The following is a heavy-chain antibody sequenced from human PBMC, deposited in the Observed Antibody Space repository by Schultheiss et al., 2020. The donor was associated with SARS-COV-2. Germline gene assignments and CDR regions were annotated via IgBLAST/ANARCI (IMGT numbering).Heavy chain of an antibody. CDR1: GFTFSSYS. V-gene: IGHV3-21*01. J-gene: IGHJ4*02. CDR2: ISSSSSYI. CDR3: ARDLGRGWYEEGSYFDY. Sequence: GGSLRLSCAASGFTFSSYSMNWVRQAPGKGLEWVSSISSSSSYIYYADSVKGRFTISRDNAKNSLYLQMNSLRAEDTAVYYCARDLGRGWYEEGSYFDYWGQGTLVTVSS. D-gene: IGHD6-19*01.